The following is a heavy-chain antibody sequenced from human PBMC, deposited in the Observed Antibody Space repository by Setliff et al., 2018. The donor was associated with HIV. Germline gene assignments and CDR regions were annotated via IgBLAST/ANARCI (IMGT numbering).Heavy chain of an antibody. CDR1: GASIQITDTW. V-gene: IGHV4-4*02. CDR2: IHHTGRT. J-gene: IGHJ5*02. CDR3: ATMTANWFDP. Sequence: SETLSLTCTVSGASIQITDTWWSLVRQPPGKGLEWIGEIHHTGRTNYNPSLKNRVTISVDTSKNQFSLKLSSVTAADTAVYYCATMTANWFDPWGQGTLVTVSS. D-gene: IGHD2-21*02.